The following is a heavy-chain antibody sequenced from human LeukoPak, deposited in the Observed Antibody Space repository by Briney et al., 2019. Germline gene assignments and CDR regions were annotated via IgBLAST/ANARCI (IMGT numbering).Heavy chain of an antibody. CDR1: GSTFTGYY. D-gene: IGHD6-6*01. CDR2: INPNSGGT. Sequence: ASVKVSCKASGSTFTGYYMHWVRQAPGQGLGWMGWINPNSGGTNYAQKFQGRVSMTRDTSISTAYMELRRLRSDDTAVYYCARVGEYSSSSDWFDPWGQGTLVTVSS. V-gene: IGHV1-2*02. CDR3: ARVGEYSSSSDWFDP. J-gene: IGHJ5*02.